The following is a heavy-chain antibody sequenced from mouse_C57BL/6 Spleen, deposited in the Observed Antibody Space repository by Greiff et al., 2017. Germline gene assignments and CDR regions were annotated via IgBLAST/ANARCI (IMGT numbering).Heavy chain of an antibody. CDR2: IYPGDGDT. J-gene: IGHJ2*01. CDR1: GYAFSSSW. CDR3: ARERLTGPYYFDY. D-gene: IGHD4-1*01. V-gene: IGHV1-82*01. Sequence: VQLQQSGPELVKPGASVKISCKASGYAFSSSWMNWVKQRPGKGLEWIGRIYPGDGDTNYNGKFTGKATLTADKSSSTAYMQLSSLTSEDSAVYFCARERLTGPYYFDYWGQGTTLTVSS.